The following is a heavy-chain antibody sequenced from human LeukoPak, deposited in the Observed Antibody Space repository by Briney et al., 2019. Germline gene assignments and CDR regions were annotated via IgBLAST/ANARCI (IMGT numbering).Heavy chain of an antibody. CDR2: INHSGST. J-gene: IGHJ5*02. CDR1: GGSFSGCY. V-gene: IGHV4-34*01. CDR3: ARVGYSRWFDP. Sequence: SETLSLTCAVYGGSFSGCYWSWIRQPPGKGLEWIGEINHSGSTNYNPSLKSRVTISVDTSKNQFSLKLSSVTAADTAVYYCARVGYSRWFDPWGQGTLVTVSS. D-gene: IGHD4-11*01.